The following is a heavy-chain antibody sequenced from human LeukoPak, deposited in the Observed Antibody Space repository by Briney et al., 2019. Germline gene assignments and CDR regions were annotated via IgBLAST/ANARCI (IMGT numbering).Heavy chain of an antibody. D-gene: IGHD3-22*01. V-gene: IGHV4-59*08. J-gene: IGHJ1*01. CDR1: GGSISSYY. CDR2: IYYSGST. CDR3: AIFHDSSGYYPEYFQH. Sequence: SETLSLTCTVSGGSISSYYWSWIRQPPGKGLEWIGYIYYSGSTNYNPSLKSRVTISVDTSKNQFSLKLSSVTAADTAVYYCAIFHDSSGYYPEYFQHWGQGTLVTVSS.